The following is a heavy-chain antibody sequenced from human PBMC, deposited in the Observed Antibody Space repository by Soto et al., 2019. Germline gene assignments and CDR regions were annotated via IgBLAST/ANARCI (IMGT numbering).Heavy chain of an antibody. CDR2: ISYDGSNK. CDR1: GFTFSSYG. Sequence: QVQLVESGGGVVQPGRSLRLSCAASGFTFSSYGMHWVRQAPGKGLEWVAVISYDGSNKYYADSVKGRFTISRDNSKNTLYLQMNSLRAEDTAVYYCAKYERYYYYGMDVWGQGTTVTVSS. V-gene: IGHV3-30*18. D-gene: IGHD3-16*01. J-gene: IGHJ6*02. CDR3: AKYERYYYYGMDV.